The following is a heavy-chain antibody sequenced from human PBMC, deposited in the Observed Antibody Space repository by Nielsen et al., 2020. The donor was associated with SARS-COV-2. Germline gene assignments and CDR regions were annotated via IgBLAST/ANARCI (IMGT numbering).Heavy chain of an antibody. Sequence: ASVKVSCKASGYTFTSYAMNWVRQAPGQGLEWMGWINTNTGNPTYAQGFTGRFVFSLDTSVSTAYLQISSLKAEDTAVYYCARDLTPRLRYFDWPHNWFDPWGQGTLVTVSS. CDR3: ARDLTPRLRYFDWPHNWFDP. V-gene: IGHV7-4-1*02. J-gene: IGHJ5*02. D-gene: IGHD3-9*01. CDR2: INTNTGNP. CDR1: GYTFTSYA.